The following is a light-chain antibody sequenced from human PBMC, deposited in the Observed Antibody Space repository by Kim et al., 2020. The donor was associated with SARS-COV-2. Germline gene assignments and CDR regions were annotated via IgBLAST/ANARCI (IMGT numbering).Light chain of an antibody. Sequence: QSALTQPRSVSGSPGQSVTISCTGTNSDIGGYNYVSWHQQHPGKAPKLMIYDVTKRPSGVPDRFSGSKAGNTASLTISGLQAEDEGNYYCCSYAGTFVVFGGGTQLTVL. V-gene: IGLV2-11*01. CDR2: DVT. J-gene: IGLJ2*01. CDR3: CSYAGTFVV. CDR1: NSDIGGYNY.